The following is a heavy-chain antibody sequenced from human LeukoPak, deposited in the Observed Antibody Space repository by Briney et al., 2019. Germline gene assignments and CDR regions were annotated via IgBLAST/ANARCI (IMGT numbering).Heavy chain of an antibody. CDR2: IYTSGST. V-gene: IGHV4-61*02. J-gene: IGHJ4*02. D-gene: IGHD4-11*01. Sequence: SETLSLTCTVSGGSISSGSYYWSWIRQPAGKGLEWIGRIYTSGSTNYNPSLKSRVTISVDTSKNQFSLKLSSVTAADTAVYYCARGPYRRIPSIGYSNRTYYFDYWGQGTLVTVSS. CDR1: GGSISSGSYY. CDR3: ARGPYRRIPSIGYSNRTYYFDY.